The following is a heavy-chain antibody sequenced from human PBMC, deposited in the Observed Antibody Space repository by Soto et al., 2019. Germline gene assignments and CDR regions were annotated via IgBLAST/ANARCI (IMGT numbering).Heavy chain of an antibody. V-gene: IGHV4-39*01. CDR3: AIIANSGSYYRPQYYFDY. CDR1: GGSISSSSYY. D-gene: IGHD1-26*01. CDR2: IYYSGST. J-gene: IGHJ4*02. Sequence: QLQLQESGPGLVKPSETLSLTCTVSGGSISSSSYYWGWIRQPPGKGLEWIGSIYYSGSTYYNPSLKSRVTISVDTSKNQFSLKLSSVTAADTAVYYCAIIANSGSYYRPQYYFDYWGQGTLVTVSS.